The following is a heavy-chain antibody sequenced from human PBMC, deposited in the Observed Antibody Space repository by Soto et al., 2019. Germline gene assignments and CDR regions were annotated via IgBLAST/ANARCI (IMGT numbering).Heavy chain of an antibody. CDR2: TYYRSKWYN. CDR3: ARYYYGSGSYYNGTDSYGMDV. J-gene: IGHJ6*02. Sequence: QTLSLTCAISGDSVSSNSAAWNWIRQSPSRGLEWLGRTYYRSKWYNDYAVSVKSRITINPDTSKNQFSLQLNSVTPEDTAVYYCARYYYGSGSYYNGTDSYGMDVLCLGATVTVSS. CDR1: GDSVSSNSAA. D-gene: IGHD3-10*01. V-gene: IGHV6-1*01.